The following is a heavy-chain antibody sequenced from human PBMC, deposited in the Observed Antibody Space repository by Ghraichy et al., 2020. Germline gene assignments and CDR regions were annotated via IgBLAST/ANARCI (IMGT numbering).Heavy chain of an antibody. CDR1: GGSISSSSYY. Sequence: SENLSLTCTVSGGSISSSSYYWGWIRQPPGKGLEWIGTIYYSGSTYYNPSLKSRVTISVDTSKNQFSLKLSSVTAADTAVYYCARLQEANYGFWSGYYTWYFFDYCFQGTFVTVSS. D-gene: IGHD3-3*01. CDR2: IYYSGST. CDR3: ARLQEANYGFWSGYYTWYFFDY. J-gene: IGHJ4*02. V-gene: IGHV4-39*01.